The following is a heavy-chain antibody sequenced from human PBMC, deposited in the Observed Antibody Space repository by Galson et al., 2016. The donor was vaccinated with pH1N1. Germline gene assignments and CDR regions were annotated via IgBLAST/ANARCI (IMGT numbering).Heavy chain of an antibody. CDR1: GFSLSTSGMC. Sequence: PALVKPTQTLTLTCTFSGFSLSTSGMCVSWIRQPPGKALEWLALIDWDDDKYYSTSLKTRPTISKDTSKNQVVLTMTNMDPVDTATYYCARMVYGDNLKNFDYWGQGTLVTVSS. CDR2: IDWDDDK. CDR3: ARMVYGDNLKNFDY. J-gene: IGHJ4*02. D-gene: IGHD4-23*01. V-gene: IGHV2-70*01.